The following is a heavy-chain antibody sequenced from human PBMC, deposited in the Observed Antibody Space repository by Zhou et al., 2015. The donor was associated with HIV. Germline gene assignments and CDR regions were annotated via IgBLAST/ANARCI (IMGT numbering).Heavy chain of an antibody. V-gene: IGHV1-69*06. Sequence: QVQLVQSGAEVKKPGSSVKVSCKASGGSFSNYAISWVRQAPGQGLEWMGGIIPIFGTANYAQKFQGRVTITADKSTSTAYMELSSLRSEDTAVYYCASRTCGGDCYSVFRHWGQGTLVTVSS. D-gene: IGHD2-21*02. CDR3: ASRTCGGDCYSVFRH. J-gene: IGHJ1*01. CDR2: IIPIFGTA. CDR1: GGSFSNYA.